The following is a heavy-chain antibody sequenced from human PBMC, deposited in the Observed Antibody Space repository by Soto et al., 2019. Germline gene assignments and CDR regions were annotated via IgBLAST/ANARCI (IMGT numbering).Heavy chain of an antibody. V-gene: IGHV3-11*01. CDR2: ITSSGSTI. D-gene: IGHD3-16*01. Sequence: GGSLRLSCAASGFTFSDYYMSWIRQAPGKGLEWVSCITSSGSTIYYADSVKGRFTISRDNAKNSLYLQMNSPRAEDTAVYYCARDTSSYYGMDVWGQGTTVTVSS. CDR3: ARDTSSYYGMDV. J-gene: IGHJ6*02. CDR1: GFTFSDYY.